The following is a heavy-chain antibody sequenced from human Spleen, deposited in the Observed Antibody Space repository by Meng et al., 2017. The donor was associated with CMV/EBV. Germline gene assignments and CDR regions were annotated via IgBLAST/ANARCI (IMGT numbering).Heavy chain of an antibody. D-gene: IGHD2-2*01. CDR3: ARGGGCSSSSCDLDY. Sequence: QVQVQESGPGLVKPSEPLSLTCLVPGASISSGNWGNWVRQPPGKGLEWIGDIYHSGSTNYNPSLKSRVTISVDKSKNQFSLKLSSVTAADTAMYYCARGGGCSSSSCDLDYWGQGVLVTVSS. J-gene: IGHJ4*02. V-gene: IGHV4-4*02. CDR2: IYHSGST. CDR1: GASISSGNW.